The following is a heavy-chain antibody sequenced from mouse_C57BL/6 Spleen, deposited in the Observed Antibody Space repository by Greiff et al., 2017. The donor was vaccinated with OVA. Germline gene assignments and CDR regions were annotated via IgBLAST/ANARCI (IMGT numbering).Heavy chain of an antibody. CDR2: INPNNGGT. Sequence: EVQLQQSGPELVKPGASVKISCKASGYTFTDYYMNWVKQSHGKSLEWIGDINPNNGGTSYNQKFKGKATLTVDESSSTAYMELRSLTSEDSAVYYCARENWVAYWGQGTLVTVSA. CDR1: GYTFTDYY. V-gene: IGHV1-26*01. CDR3: ARENWVAY. J-gene: IGHJ3*01.